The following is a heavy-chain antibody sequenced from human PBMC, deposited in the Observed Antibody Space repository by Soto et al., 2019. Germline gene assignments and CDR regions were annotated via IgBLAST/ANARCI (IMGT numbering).Heavy chain of an antibody. V-gene: IGHV3-48*03. D-gene: IGHD3-22*01. J-gene: IGHJ5*02. Sequence: GGSLRLSCAASGFTFSSYEMNWVRQAPGKGLEWVSYISSSGSTIYYADSVKGRFTISRDNARKSLYLQMDSLGVEDTGVYYCTTPYYYNHWGPGTLVTV. CDR1: GFTFSSYE. CDR3: TTPYYYNH. CDR2: ISSSGSTI.